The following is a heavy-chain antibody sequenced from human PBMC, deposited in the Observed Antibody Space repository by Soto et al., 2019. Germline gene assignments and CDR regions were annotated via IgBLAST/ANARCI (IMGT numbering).Heavy chain of an antibody. CDR3: ARAPGWDLTNFGGNLDYFFDY. J-gene: IGHJ4*02. CDR1: GFSVSTTGMG. Sequence: SGPTLVNPTQTLTLTCTFSGFSVSTTGMGVSWIRQPPGKALEWLARIEWDDDKYYSTSLKTRLTISKDTSKNQVVLKMTNMDPVDTATYYCARAPGWDLTNFGGNLDYFFDYWGQGTLVTVSS. CDR2: IEWDDDK. V-gene: IGHV2-70*11. D-gene: IGHD2-21*02.